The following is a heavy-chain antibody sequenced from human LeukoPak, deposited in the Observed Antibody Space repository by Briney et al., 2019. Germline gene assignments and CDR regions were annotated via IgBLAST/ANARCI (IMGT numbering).Heavy chain of an antibody. CDR3: VRGGSIAARPYYYYGMDV. Sequence: GASVKVSCKATGFTFTNYDINWVRQATGQGLEWMGWMNPINGNTGYAQKFQGRVTMTRDTSISTAYMELRSLTSEDTAVYYCVRGGSIAARPYYYYGMDVWGQGTTVTVSS. J-gene: IGHJ6*02. V-gene: IGHV1-8*01. CDR2: MNPINGNT. CDR1: GFTFTNYD. D-gene: IGHD6-6*01.